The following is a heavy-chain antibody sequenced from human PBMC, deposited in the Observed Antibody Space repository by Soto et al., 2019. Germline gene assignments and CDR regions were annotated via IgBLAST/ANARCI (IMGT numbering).Heavy chain of an antibody. J-gene: IGHJ4*02. CDR3: AGERGTVGDFDY. Sequence: QVQLQESGPGLVKPSETLSLTCTVSGGSISSYYWSWIRQPPGKGLEWIGYIYYSGSTNYNPSLKGRVTMSVDKSKDQFSLKLSSVTAADTAVYYCAGERGTVGDFDYWGQGTLVTVSS. V-gene: IGHV4-59*01. CDR2: IYYSGST. CDR1: GGSISSYY. D-gene: IGHD3-16*01.